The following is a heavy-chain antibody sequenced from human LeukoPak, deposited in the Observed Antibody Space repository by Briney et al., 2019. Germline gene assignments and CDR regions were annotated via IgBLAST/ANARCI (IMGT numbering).Heavy chain of an antibody. CDR3: ARAMRIQLREDY. CDR1: GYTFTSYG. J-gene: IGHJ4*02. CDR2: ISAYNGNT. D-gene: IGHD5-18*01. V-gene: IGHV1-18*04. Sequence: ASVKVSCKASGYTFTSYGISWVRQAPGQGLEWMGWISAYNGNTNYAQELQGRVTMTTDTSTSTAYMELRSLRSDDTAVYYCARAMRIQLREDYWGQGTLVTVSS.